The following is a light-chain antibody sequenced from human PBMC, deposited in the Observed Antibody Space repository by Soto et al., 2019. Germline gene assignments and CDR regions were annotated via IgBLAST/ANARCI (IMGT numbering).Light chain of an antibody. CDR2: AAS. CDR3: EHTKGSPPT. J-gene: IGKJ4*01. Sequence: DIQMTQSPSSLSASVGARVTITCRASQDISKNLAWYQQXPGKAPKLLIFAASTLQSGVPSRFRASGSGTYFVLTVGSLQSEDAATYYCEHTKGSPPTFGGGPKVDIK. CDR1: QDISKN. V-gene: IGKV1-12*01.